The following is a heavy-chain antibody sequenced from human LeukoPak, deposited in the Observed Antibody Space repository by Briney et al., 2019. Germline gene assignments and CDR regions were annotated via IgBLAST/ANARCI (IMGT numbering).Heavy chain of an antibody. CDR3: ARDRTYYYDYGMDV. Sequence: GGSLRLSCAASGFTFSSYTMSWVRQAPGKGLEWVSTITTSDGNTYYADSVKGRFTVSRDNSKNTLFLQMNSLRAEDTAVYYCARDRTYYYDYGMDVWGQGTTVTVSS. J-gene: IGHJ6*02. V-gene: IGHV3-23*01. CDR1: GFTFSSYT. CDR2: ITTSDGNT. D-gene: IGHD1/OR15-1a*01.